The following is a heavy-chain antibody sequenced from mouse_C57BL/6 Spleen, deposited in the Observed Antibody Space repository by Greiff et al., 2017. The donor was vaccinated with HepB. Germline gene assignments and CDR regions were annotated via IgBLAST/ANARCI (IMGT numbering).Heavy chain of an antibody. Sequence: EVQLQQSGPELVKPGASVKISCKASGYTFTDYYMNWVKQSHGKSLEWIGDINPNNGGTSYNQKFKGKATLTVDKSSSTAYMELRSLTSEDSAVYYCASSDYCGSSPDVWGTGTTVTVSS. CDR2: INPNNGGT. J-gene: IGHJ1*03. D-gene: IGHD1-1*01. CDR3: ASSDYCGSSPDV. CDR1: GYTFTDYY. V-gene: IGHV1-26*01.